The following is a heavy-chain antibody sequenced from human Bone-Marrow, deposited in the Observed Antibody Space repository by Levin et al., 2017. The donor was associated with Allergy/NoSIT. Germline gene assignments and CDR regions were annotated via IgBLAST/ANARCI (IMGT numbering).Heavy chain of an antibody. CDR2: FYHRGST. V-gene: IGHV4-39*01. CDR1: GGSISSTNYY. D-gene: IGHD6-13*01. Sequence: GSLRLSCTVSGGSISSTNYYWGWIRQPPGKGLEWIGTFYHRGSTYYNPSLKSRVTMSVDTSKNQIFLRLTSVTAADTAVYYCARHSQSYSSSWLNYWGQGTLVTVSS. CDR3: ARHSQSYSSSWLNY. J-gene: IGHJ4*02.